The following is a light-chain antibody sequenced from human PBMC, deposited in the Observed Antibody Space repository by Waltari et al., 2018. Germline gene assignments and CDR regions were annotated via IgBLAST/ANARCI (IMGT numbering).Light chain of an antibody. Sequence: QSGLTQPPSASGSPGQSVTIPCTGTSSDIGTSEFVSWYQLHPGKAPKLLIYAVAKRPSGVSVRFSGSKSGNTASLTVSGLQAEDEADYFCSSYGGSNNLLFGGGTKLTV. V-gene: IGLV2-8*01. J-gene: IGLJ2*01. CDR1: SSDIGTSEF. CDR3: SSYGGSNNLL. CDR2: AVA.